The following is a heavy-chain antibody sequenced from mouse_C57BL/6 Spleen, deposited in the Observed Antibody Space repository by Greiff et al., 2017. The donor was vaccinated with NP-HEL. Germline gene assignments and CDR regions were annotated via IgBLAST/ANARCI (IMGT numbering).Heavy chain of an antibody. V-gene: IGHV5-6*02. CDR3: ARHDGYYDWFAY. CDR1: GFTFSSYG. D-gene: IGHD2-3*01. Sequence: DVMLVESGGDLVKPGGSLKLSCAASGFTFSSYGMSWVRQTPDKRLEWVATISSGGSYTYYPDSVKGRFTISRDNAKNTLYLQMSSLKSEDTAMYYCARHDGYYDWFAYWGQGTLVTVSA. CDR2: ISSGGSYT. J-gene: IGHJ3*01.